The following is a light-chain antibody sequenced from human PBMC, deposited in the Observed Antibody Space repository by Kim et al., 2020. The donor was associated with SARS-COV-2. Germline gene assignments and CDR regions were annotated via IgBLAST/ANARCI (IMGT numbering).Light chain of an antibody. CDR3: HQSGSLPHT. CDR2: YAS. V-gene: IGKV6-21*01. Sequence: SLTPNVKVSLTSLARYSIVSSLPWYQPNPGQSPKLLIKYASQSFSWFPSRFIGSGSGTDFTLTINSLEAEDAATYYCHQSGSLPHTFGQGTKLEI. J-gene: IGKJ2*01. CDR1: YSIVSS.